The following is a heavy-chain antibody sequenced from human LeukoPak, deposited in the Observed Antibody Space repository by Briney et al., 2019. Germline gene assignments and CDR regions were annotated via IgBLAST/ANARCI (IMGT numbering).Heavy chain of an antibody. V-gene: IGHV3-30*04. J-gene: IGHJ4*02. CDR3: AKELVAYYYDSSGYETDY. D-gene: IGHD3-22*01. CDR2: ISYDGSNK. Sequence: PGGSLRLSCAASGFTFSSYAMHWVRQAPGKGLEWVAVISYDGSNKYYADSVKGRFTISRDNSKNTLYLQMNSLRAEDTAVYYCAKELVAYYYDSSGYETDYWGQGTLVTVSS. CDR1: GFTFSSYA.